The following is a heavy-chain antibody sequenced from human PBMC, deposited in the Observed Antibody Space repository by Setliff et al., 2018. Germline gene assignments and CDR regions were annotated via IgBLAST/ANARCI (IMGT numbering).Heavy chain of an antibody. CDR3: ARDRGQDDWFPFDY. CDR1: GFTFGSYW. V-gene: IGHV3-7*03. J-gene: IGHJ4*02. CDR2: IHQDGSER. D-gene: IGHD3-9*01. Sequence: PGESLKISCAASGFTFGSYWMTWVRQAPEKGLGWVANIHQDGSERHYVDSVKGRFTISRDNAKNSLFLQMNSLRAEDTAVYYWARDRGQDDWFPFDYWGQGTLVTVSS.